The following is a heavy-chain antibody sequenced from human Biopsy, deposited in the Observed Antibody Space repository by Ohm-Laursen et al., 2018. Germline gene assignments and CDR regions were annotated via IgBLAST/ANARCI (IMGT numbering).Heavy chain of an antibody. J-gene: IGHJ4*02. D-gene: IGHD4-23*01. Sequence: PLDTLSLTCTVSGGSFTGHYWSWIRQPPGKGLEWIGHISYTGYTSYNASLKSRVTISVDTSRNHFSLRLSSLTAADTAVYYCARGSNDFGGLYFPRWGQGTLLTVSS. CDR2: ISYTGYT. V-gene: IGHV4-59*11. CDR3: ARGSNDFGGLYFPR. CDR1: GGSFTGHY.